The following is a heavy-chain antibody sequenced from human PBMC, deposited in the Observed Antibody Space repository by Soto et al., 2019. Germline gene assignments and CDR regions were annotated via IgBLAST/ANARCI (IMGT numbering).Heavy chain of an antibody. Sequence: SETLSLTCAVYGGSFSGDYRSWIRQPPGKGLEWIGEINHSGSTNYNPSLKSRVTISVDTSKNQVSLKLSSVTAADTAVYYCARVSGIYYYGMDVWGQGTTVTVSS. CDR1: GGSFSGDY. D-gene: IGHD3-10*01. CDR2: INHSGST. V-gene: IGHV4-34*01. J-gene: IGHJ6*02. CDR3: ARVSGIYYYGMDV.